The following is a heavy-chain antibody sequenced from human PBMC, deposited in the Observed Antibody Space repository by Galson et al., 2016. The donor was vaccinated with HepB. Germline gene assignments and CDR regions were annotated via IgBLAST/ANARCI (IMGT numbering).Heavy chain of an antibody. CDR3: AKARAEYCSGVRCYPFDS. CDR1: GFIFSGFA. J-gene: IGHJ4*02. D-gene: IGHD2-15*01. Sequence: SLRLSCAASGFIFSGFAFHWVRQAPGKGLEWVSAITGTGSNTYHADSVKGRFTISRDNSKNTLFLQMSSLRAEDTAVFFCAKARAEYCSGVRCYPFDSWGQGTLVTVSS. CDR2: ITGTGSNT. V-gene: IGHV3-23*01.